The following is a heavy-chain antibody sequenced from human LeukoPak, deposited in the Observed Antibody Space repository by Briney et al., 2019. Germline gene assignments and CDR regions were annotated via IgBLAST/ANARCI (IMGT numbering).Heavy chain of an antibody. D-gene: IGHD1-26*01. J-gene: IGHJ4*02. Sequence: GGSLRLSCAASGFTVSSNYMSWVRQAPGKGLEWVANIKQDGSEKYYVDSVKGRFTISRDNAKNSLYLQMNSLRAEDTAVYYCASDYWWELRGGVYYFDYWGQGTLVTVSS. V-gene: IGHV3-7*01. CDR2: IKQDGSEK. CDR3: ASDYWWELRGGVYYFDY. CDR1: GFTVSSNY.